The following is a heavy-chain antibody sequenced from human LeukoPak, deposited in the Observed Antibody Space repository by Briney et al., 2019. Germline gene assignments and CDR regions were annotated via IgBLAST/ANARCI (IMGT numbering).Heavy chain of an antibody. CDR1: GYTFTGYY. CDR3: ARDQAGYSYGLDAFDI. V-gene: IGHV1-2*02. CDR2: INPNSGGT. J-gene: IGHJ3*02. Sequence: ASVKVSCKASGYTFTGYYMHWERQAPGQGLEWMGWINPNSGGTNYAQKFQGRVTMTRDTSISTAYMELSRLRSDDTAVYYCARDQAGYSYGLDAFDIRGQGTMVTVSS. D-gene: IGHD5-18*01.